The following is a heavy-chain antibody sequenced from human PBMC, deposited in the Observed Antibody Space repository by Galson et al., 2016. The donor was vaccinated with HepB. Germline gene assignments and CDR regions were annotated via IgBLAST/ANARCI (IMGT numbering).Heavy chain of an antibody. CDR2: IKSKSFGATI. V-gene: IGHV3-15*01. J-gene: IGHJ4*02. Sequence: SLRLSCAASGFNFTNAWMRWVRQAPGKGLEWVARIKSKSFGATIDYAAPVKGRFTISRDDSENTSHLQMNSLKPEDTAVYYCTTALVPEVYFDSWGQGILVTVSS. D-gene: IGHD1-14*01. CDR1: GFNFTNAW. CDR3: TTALVPEVYFDS.